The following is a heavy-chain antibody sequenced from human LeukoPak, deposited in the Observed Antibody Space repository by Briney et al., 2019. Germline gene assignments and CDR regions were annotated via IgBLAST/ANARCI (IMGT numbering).Heavy chain of an antibody. CDR3: AKDAWFGPPRHNWFDP. CDR2: IKQDGSEK. Sequence: PGGSLRLSCAASGFTFSTYWMSWVRQAPGKGLEWVANIKQDGSEKYYVDSVKGRFTISRDNAKNSLYLQMNSLRAEDTAVYYCAKDAWFGPPRHNWFDPWGQGTLVTVPS. J-gene: IGHJ5*02. D-gene: IGHD3-10*01. V-gene: IGHV3-7*01. CDR1: GFTFSTYW.